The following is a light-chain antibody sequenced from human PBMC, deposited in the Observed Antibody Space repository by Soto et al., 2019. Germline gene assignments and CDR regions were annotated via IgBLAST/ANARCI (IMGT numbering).Light chain of an antibody. CDR2: GAS. V-gene: IGKV3-20*01. CDR1: QSVSSSY. Sequence: EIVLTQSPGTLSLSPGERAPLSCRASQSVSSSYLAGYQQKPGQAPRLLIYGASSRATGIPDRFSGSGSGTDFTLTISRLEPEDFAVYYCQEYNTWPWTFGQGTKVDIK. J-gene: IGKJ1*01. CDR3: QEYNTWPWT.